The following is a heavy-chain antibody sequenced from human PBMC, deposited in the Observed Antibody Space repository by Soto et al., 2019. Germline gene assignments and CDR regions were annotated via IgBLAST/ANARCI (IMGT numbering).Heavy chain of an antibody. J-gene: IGHJ3*01. D-gene: IGHD6-19*01. CDR2: TYYRSKWNN. V-gene: IGHV6-1*01. CDR3: ARVVAPVAGSLGDALEV. CDR1: GGSVSSNSAA. Sequence: PSQTLSLTCAISGGSVSSNSAAWNWIRRCPSRGLEWLGRTYYRSKWNNDYAISVKSRLTINPDTSKSRFSLQLNSLTPEATARYYFARVVAPVAGSLGDALEVWGQGTLVTVSS.